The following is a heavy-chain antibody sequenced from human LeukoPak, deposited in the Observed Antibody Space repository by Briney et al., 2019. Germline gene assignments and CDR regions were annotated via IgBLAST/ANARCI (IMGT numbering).Heavy chain of an antibody. D-gene: IGHD6-19*01. J-gene: IGHJ4*02. CDR2: ISGSGGST. CDR1: GFTFSSYA. CDR3: ARDSAGIAVAGDFDY. Sequence: SGGSLRLSCAASGFTFSSYAMSWVRQAPGKGLEWVSAISGSGGSTYYADSVKGRFTISRDNAKNSLYLQMNSLRAEDTAVYYCARDSAGIAVAGDFDYWGQGTLVTVSS. V-gene: IGHV3-23*01.